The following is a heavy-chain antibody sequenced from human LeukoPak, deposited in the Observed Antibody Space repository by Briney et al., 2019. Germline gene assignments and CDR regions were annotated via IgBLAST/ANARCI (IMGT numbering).Heavy chain of an antibody. CDR1: GDSISTYY. V-gene: IGHV4-4*07. CDR3: ARGRASSWSFDY. J-gene: IGHJ4*02. Sequence: SETLSLTCTVSGDSISTYYWSGIRQPAGKGLEWIGRIYMSGGTNYNPSLKSRVTMSVDTSKNQFSLKLSSVTAADTAIYYCARGRASSWSFDYWGQGTLVTVSS. D-gene: IGHD6-13*01. CDR2: IYMSGGT.